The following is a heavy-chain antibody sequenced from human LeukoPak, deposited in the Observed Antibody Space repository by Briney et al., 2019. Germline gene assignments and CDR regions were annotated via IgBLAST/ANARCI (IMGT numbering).Heavy chain of an antibody. D-gene: IGHD4-17*01. J-gene: IGHJ4*02. Sequence: PGGSLRLSCAASGFTFSNYEMNWVRQAPGRGLEWVSYISSSGLTMYYADSVKGRFTISRDNAKNSLYLQMNSLRAEDTAVYYCARRTTGDDCWGQGTLVTVSS. V-gene: IGHV3-48*03. CDR3: ARRTTGDDC. CDR2: ISSSGLTM. CDR1: GFTFSNYE.